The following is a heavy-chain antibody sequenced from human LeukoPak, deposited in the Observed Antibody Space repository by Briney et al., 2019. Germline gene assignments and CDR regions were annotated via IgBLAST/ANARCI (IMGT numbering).Heavy chain of an antibody. Sequence: SGGSLRLSCAASGFTFSSYSMNWVRQAPGKGLEWVSSISSSSSYIYYADSVKGRFTISRDNAKNSLYLQMNSLRAEDTAVYYCARGLGLGAFDIWGQGTMVTVSS. CDR3: ARGLGLGAFDI. CDR1: GFTFSSYS. CDR2: ISSSSSYI. D-gene: IGHD3-16*01. V-gene: IGHV3-21*01. J-gene: IGHJ3*02.